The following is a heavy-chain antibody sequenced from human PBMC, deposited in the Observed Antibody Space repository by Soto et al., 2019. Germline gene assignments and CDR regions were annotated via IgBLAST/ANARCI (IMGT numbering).Heavy chain of an antibody. CDR1: GGSISSYY. V-gene: IGHV4-59*01. CDR2: IYYSGST. J-gene: IGHJ4*02. CDR3: ARSLAVDGYDY. Sequence: SETLSLTCTVSGGSISSYYWSWIRQPPGKGLEWIGYIYYSGSTNYNPSLKSRVTISVDTSKNQFSLKLSSVTAADTAVYYCARSLAVDGYDYWGQGTLVTVSS. D-gene: IGHD6-19*01.